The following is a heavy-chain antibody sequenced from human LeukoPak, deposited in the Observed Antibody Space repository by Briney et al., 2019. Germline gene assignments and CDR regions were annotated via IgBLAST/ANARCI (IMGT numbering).Heavy chain of an antibody. CDR2: IKQDGSEK. CDR1: GFIFSSYW. Sequence: PGGSLRLSCAASGFIFSSYWMSWVRQAPGKGLEWVANIKQDGSEKYSVDSVKGRFTISRDNAKNSLYLQMKSLRAEDTAVYYCARGLGGQSNWFDPWGQGTLVTVSS. V-gene: IGHV3-7*03. CDR3: ARGLGGQSNWFDP. J-gene: IGHJ5*02. D-gene: IGHD3-16*01.